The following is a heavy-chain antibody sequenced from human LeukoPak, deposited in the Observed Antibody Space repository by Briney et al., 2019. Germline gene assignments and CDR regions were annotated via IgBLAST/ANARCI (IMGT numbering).Heavy chain of an antibody. V-gene: IGHV3-30*02. CDR3: AKDSGSYYFDY. Sequence: GGSLRLSCAASGFTFSSYGMHWVRQAPGKGLEWVAFIRYDGSNKYYADSVKGRFTISRDNSKNTLYLQMNSLRAEDTAVYYCAKDSGSYYFDYWGQGTLVTVSS. CDR1: GFTFSSYG. D-gene: IGHD1-26*01. J-gene: IGHJ4*02. CDR2: IRYDGSNK.